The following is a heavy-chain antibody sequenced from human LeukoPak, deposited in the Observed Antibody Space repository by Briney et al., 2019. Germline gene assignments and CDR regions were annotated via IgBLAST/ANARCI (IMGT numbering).Heavy chain of an antibody. D-gene: IGHD1-26*01. CDR2: ISGSGGST. V-gene: IGHV3-23*01. CDR3: AKAIVGALYAFDI. J-gene: IGHJ3*02. Sequence: GGSLRLSCAASGFTFSSYGMSWVRQAPGKGLEWVSAISGSGGSTYYADSVKGRFTISRDNSKNTLYLQMNSLRAEDTAVYYCAKAIVGALYAFDIWGQGTMVTVSS. CDR1: GFTFSSYG.